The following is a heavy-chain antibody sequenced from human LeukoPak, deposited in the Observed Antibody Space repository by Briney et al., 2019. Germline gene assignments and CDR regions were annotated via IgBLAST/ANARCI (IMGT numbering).Heavy chain of an antibody. Sequence: GGSLRLSCAASGFTFSTYAMSWVRQAPGKGLEWVSAISGSDGSTYYADSVKGRFTISRDNSKNTLYLQMNSLRAEDTAVYYCAKSSGSSPKWFDSWGQGTLVTVSS. CDR1: GFTFSTYA. J-gene: IGHJ5*01. CDR2: ISGSDGST. V-gene: IGHV3-23*01. CDR3: AKSSGSSPKWFDS. D-gene: IGHD6-6*01.